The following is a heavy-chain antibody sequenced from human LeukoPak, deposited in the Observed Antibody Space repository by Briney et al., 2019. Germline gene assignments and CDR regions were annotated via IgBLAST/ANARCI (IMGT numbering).Heavy chain of an antibody. Sequence: ASVKVSCKASGYTFTSYAMNWVRQAPGQGLEWMGWINTNTGNPTYAQGFTGRFVFSLDTSVSTAYLQISSLKAEGTAVYYCARDSVLYNWNDGNFDYWGQGTLVTVSS. CDR1: GYTFTSYA. CDR3: ARDSVLYNWNDGNFDY. CDR2: INTNTGNP. D-gene: IGHD1-1*01. V-gene: IGHV7-4-1*02. J-gene: IGHJ4*02.